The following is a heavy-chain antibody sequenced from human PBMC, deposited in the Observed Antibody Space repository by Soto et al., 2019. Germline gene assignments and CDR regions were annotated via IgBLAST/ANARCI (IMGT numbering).Heavy chain of an antibody. CDR3: ARELDPYYGGNSLSLDY. CDR1: GGTFSTYG. CDR2: IIPMFGTT. J-gene: IGHJ4*02. V-gene: IGHV1-69*13. Sequence: QVQLVQSGAEVKKPGSSVKVSCKASGGTFSTYGMNWVRLAPGQGLEWMGGIIPMFGTTNYAQEFQGRATSTADDSTNTAYMELNYLRSEDTAVYFCARELDPYYGGNSLSLDYWGQGTLVTVSS. D-gene: IGHD4-17*01.